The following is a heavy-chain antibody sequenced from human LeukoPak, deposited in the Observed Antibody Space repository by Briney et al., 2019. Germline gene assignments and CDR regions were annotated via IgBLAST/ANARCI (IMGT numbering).Heavy chain of an antibody. CDR3: AKDRGLRYFDWNDY. CDR1: GFTCDDYA. J-gene: IGHJ4*02. Sequence: PGRSLRLSCAASGFTCDDYAMHWVRQAPGKGLEGVSGISWNSGSIGYADSVKGRFTISRANAKNSLYLQMNSLRAEATALYYCAKDRGLRYFDWNDYWGQGTLVTVSS. D-gene: IGHD3-9*01. V-gene: IGHV3-9*01. CDR2: ISWNSGSI.